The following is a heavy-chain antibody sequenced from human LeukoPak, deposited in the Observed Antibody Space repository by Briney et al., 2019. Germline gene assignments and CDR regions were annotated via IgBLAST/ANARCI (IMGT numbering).Heavy chain of an antibody. CDR3: ARDRGSTTMVRGVNHF. Sequence: GGSLRLSCAASGFTFDDYAMHWVRQAPGKGLEWVSSITWNSDTIGYADSVKGRFTISRDNAKNSLSLQMNSLRAEDTAVYYCARDRGSTTMVRGVNHFWGQGTLVTVSS. D-gene: IGHD3-10*01. CDR1: GFTFDDYA. J-gene: IGHJ4*02. CDR2: ITWNSDTI. V-gene: IGHV3-9*01.